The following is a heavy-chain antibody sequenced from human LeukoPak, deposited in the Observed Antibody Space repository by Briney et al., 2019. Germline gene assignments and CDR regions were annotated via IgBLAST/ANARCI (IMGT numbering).Heavy chain of an antibody. D-gene: IGHD3-10*01. V-gene: IGHV3-15*01. Sequence: PSETLSLTCAVYGGSFSDYYWSWIRQSPGKGLEWVDRIKSKTDGGTTDYAAPVKGRFTISRDDSKNTLYLQMNSLKTEDTAVYYCTTGLLWFGDLGPHYYYYMDVWGKGTTVTISS. CDR2: IKSKTDGGTT. J-gene: IGHJ6*03. CDR1: GGSFSDYY. CDR3: TTGLLWFGDLGPHYYYYMDV.